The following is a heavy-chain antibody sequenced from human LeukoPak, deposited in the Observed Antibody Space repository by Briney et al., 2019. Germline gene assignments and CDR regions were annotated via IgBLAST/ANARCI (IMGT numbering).Heavy chain of an antibody. CDR1: GFTVSTKY. D-gene: IGHD3-10*01. Sequence: GGSLRLSCAASGFTVSTKYMSWVRQAPGKGLEWVSSIYNSGRTYHADPVKGRFTISRDSSKNTLHLQMNSLRPEDTAVYYCAGGEGGYGSGSWDYWGQGTLVTVSS. V-gene: IGHV3-66*01. CDR3: AGGEGGYGSGSWDY. J-gene: IGHJ4*02. CDR2: IYNSGRT.